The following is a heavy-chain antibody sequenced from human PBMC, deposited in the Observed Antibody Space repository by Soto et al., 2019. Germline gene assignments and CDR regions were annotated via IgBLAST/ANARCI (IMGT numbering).Heavy chain of an antibody. J-gene: IGHJ2*01. Sequence: EVQLVESGGGLVQPGGSLRLSCAASGFTFSSYSMNWVRQAPGKGLEWVSYISSSSSTIYYADSVKGRFTISRDNAKNSLYLQMNSLRDEDTAVYYCARGLGYCISPSCYDWYFDLWGRGTLVTVSS. V-gene: IGHV3-48*02. CDR1: GFTFSSYS. CDR3: ARGLGYCISPSCYDWYFDL. D-gene: IGHD2-2*01. CDR2: ISSSSSTI.